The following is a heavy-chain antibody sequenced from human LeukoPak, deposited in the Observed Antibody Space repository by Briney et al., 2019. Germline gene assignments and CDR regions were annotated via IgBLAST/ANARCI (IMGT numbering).Heavy chain of an antibody. D-gene: IGHD3-3*01. CDR1: GGSISSSNW. J-gene: IGHJ6*03. Sequence: SETLSLTCAVSGGSISSSNWWSWVRQPPGKGLEWIGEIYHSGSTYYNPSLKSRVTISVDTSKNQFSLKLSSVTAADTAVYYCARDSITIFGVVTLSYMDVWGKGTTVTVSS. CDR2: IYHSGST. V-gene: IGHV4-4*02. CDR3: ARDSITIFGVVTLSYMDV.